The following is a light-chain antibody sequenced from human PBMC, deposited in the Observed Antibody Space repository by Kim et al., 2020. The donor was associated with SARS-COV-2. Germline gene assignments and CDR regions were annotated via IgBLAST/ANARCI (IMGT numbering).Light chain of an antibody. CDR3: QRYGPSPA. CDR2: DAA. V-gene: IGKV3-20*01. J-gene: IGKJ1*01. CDR1: QTVRHKY. Sequence: LAPGERATLCCRARQTVRHKYLAWDQHKPGQAPRLHIYDAATRATGIPDRFSGSGSGTDFTLTISRLEPGDYGVYYCQRYGPSPAFGQGTKVDIK.